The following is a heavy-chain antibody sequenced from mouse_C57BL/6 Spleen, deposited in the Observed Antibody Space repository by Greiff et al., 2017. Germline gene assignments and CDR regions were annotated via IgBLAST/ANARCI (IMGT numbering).Heavy chain of an antibody. Sequence: DVQLVESGGGLVQPKGSLKLSCAASGFSFNTYAMNWVRQAPGKGLEWVARIRSKSNNYATYYADSVKDRFTISRDDSESMLYLQMNNLKTEDTAMYYCVRHGDGNPAWFAYWGQGTLVTVSA. J-gene: IGHJ3*01. CDR2: IRSKSNNYAT. CDR3: VRHGDGNPAWFAY. D-gene: IGHD2-1*01. V-gene: IGHV10-1*01. CDR1: GFSFNTYA.